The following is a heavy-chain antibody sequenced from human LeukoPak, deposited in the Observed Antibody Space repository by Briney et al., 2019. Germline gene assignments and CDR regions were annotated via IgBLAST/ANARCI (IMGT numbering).Heavy chain of an antibody. CDR3: ARDGYDSSGYYSHYYGMDV. J-gene: IGHJ6*02. Sequence: SETLSLTCTVSGGSISSYYWSWIRQPAGKGLEWIVRIYTSGSTNYNPSIKSRVTMSVDTSKNQFSLKLSSVTAADTAVYYCARDGYDSSGYYSHYYGMDVWGQGTTVTVSS. D-gene: IGHD3-22*01. CDR2: IYTSGST. CDR1: GGSISSYY. V-gene: IGHV4-4*07.